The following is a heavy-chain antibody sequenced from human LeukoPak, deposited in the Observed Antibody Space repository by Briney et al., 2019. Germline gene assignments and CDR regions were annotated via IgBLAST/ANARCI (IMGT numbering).Heavy chain of an antibody. Sequence: SETLSLTCAVYGGSFSGYYWSWIRQPPGKGLEWIGEINHSGSTNYNPSLKSRVTMSVDTSKNQFSLKLSSVTAADTAVYYCARERYFDWLYYYYYMDVWGKGTTVTISS. CDR2: INHSGST. CDR3: ARERYFDWLYYYYYMDV. V-gene: IGHV4-34*01. CDR1: GGSFSGYY. J-gene: IGHJ6*03. D-gene: IGHD3-9*01.